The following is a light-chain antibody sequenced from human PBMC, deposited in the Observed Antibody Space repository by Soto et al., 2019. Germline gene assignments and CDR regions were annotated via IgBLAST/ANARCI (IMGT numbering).Light chain of an antibody. J-gene: IGKJ3*01. Sequence: EIVLTQSPATLSLSPGERATLSCRASQSVSSYLAWYQQKPGQAPRVLIYDASNRATGIPARFSGSGSGTDFTLTSSSLEPEDFAVYYCQQRSNWPPRFTFGPGTKVDIK. CDR1: QSVSSY. CDR3: QQRSNWPPRFT. V-gene: IGKV3-11*01. CDR2: DAS.